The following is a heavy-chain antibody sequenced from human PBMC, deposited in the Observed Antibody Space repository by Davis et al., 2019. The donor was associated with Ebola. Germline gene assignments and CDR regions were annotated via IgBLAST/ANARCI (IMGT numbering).Heavy chain of an antibody. CDR1: GFTFSGSA. Sequence: GESLKISCAASGFTFSGSAMHWVRQASGKGLEWVGRIRSKANSYATAYAASVKGRFTISRDDSKNTLYLQMNSLRAEDTAVYYCARSSIAARPGYYYGMDVWGQGTTVTVSS. V-gene: IGHV3-73*01. CDR2: IRSKANSYAT. D-gene: IGHD6-6*01. J-gene: IGHJ6*02. CDR3: ARSSIAARPGYYYGMDV.